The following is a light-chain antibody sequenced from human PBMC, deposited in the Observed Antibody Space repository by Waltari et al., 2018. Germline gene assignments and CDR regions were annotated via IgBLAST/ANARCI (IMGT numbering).Light chain of an antibody. CDR1: QSHLHTDGHTH. V-gene: IGKV2-30*02. CDR3: GRATNWPLT. Sequence: QSHLHTDGHTHLNWVQQRPGQSPRRLIYKVSNRDSGVPDRFGGRGSGTAYTLNVSRVEAEDVGIYYCGRATNWPLTFGQGTKVEIQ. J-gene: IGKJ1*01. CDR2: KVS.